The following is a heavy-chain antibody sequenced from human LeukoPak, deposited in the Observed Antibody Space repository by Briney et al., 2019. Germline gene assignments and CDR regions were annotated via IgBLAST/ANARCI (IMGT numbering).Heavy chain of an antibody. CDR3: AADDAGHTPLGEPTGKFDP. CDR1: GFTFTSSA. Sequence: SVKVSCKASGFTFTSSAMQWVRQARGQRLEWIGWSVVGSGNTNYAQKFQERVTITRDMSTSTAYMELSSLRSEDTAVYYCAADDAGHTPLGEPTGKFDPWGQGTLVTVSS. CDR2: SVVGSGNT. V-gene: IGHV1-58*02. J-gene: IGHJ5*02. D-gene: IGHD1-14*01.